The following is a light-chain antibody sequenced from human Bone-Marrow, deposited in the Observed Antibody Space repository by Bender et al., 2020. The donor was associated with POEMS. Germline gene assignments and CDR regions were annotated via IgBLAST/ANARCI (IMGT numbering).Light chain of an antibody. V-gene: IGLV2-23*02. J-gene: IGLJ3*02. Sequence: QSALAQPASVSGSPGQSVTISCTGTSSDIGTFDYVSCFQLIPGTVPKLILYEISKSPGFSYRFSGSKSGDTASLTISGLQAEDEADYYCCSYAGSRAFRVFGGGTRLTVL. CDR3: CSYAGSRAFRV. CDR2: EIS. CDR1: SSDIGTFDY.